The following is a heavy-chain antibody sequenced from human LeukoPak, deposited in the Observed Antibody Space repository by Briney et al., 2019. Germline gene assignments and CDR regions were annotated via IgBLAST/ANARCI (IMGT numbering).Heavy chain of an antibody. J-gene: IGHJ5*02. CDR2: IKSKTDGETT. D-gene: IGHD4-17*01. CDR1: GFTFNNAW. Sequence: GGSLRLSCAASGFTFNNAWMKWVRQAPGKGLEWVGRIKSKTDGETTVYAAPVIGRFTISRDDSKNTLNLQMNGLKTEDTALYYCSTGYGDYRIPWGQGTLVTVSS. CDR3: STGYGDYRIP. V-gene: IGHV3-15*01.